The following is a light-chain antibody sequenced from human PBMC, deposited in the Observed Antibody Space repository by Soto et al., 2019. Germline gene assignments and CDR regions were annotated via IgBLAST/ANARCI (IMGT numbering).Light chain of an antibody. Sequence: EIEMTQSPATLSLSPGERATLSCRASQSVGTNLAWYQQKPGQAPRLLIFGASTRATGVPARISGSGSGTDFTLTISSRQSEDFAMYYCQQYNNWPETFGQGTEVEIK. J-gene: IGKJ1*01. CDR2: GAS. CDR1: QSVGTN. V-gene: IGKV3-15*01. CDR3: QQYNNWPET.